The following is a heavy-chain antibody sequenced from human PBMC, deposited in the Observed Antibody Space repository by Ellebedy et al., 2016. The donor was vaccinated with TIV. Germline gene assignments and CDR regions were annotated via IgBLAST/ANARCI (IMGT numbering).Heavy chain of an antibody. CDR3: ARGKLMVYAD. Sequence: GESLKISCAASGFTVSSNYMSWLRQAPGRGLEWVSVIYSGGNTYYTDSVKGRFTMSRDNSKNTLYLQLNSLRAEDTAVYYCARGKLMVYADWGQGTLVTVSS. CDR2: IYSGGNT. D-gene: IGHD2-8*01. CDR1: GFTVSSNY. J-gene: IGHJ4*02. V-gene: IGHV3-53*01.